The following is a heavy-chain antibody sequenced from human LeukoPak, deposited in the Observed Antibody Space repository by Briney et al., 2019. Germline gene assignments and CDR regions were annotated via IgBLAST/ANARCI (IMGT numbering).Heavy chain of an antibody. J-gene: IGHJ6*02. V-gene: IGHV1-18*01. CDR3: ARDIEDIVVVPAAKYDHYYYYYGMDV. D-gene: IGHD2-2*01. CDR1: GYTFTSYG. Sequence: ASVTVSCTASGYTFTSYGISWVRQAPGQGLEWMGWISAYNGNTNYAQKLQGRVTMTTDTSTSTAYMELRSLRSDDTAVYYCARDIEDIVVVPAAKYDHYYYYYGMDVWGQGTTVTVSS. CDR2: ISAYNGNT.